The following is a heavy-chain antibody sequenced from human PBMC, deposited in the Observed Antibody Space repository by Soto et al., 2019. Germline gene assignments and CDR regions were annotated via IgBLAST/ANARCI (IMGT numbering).Heavy chain of an antibody. CDR2: ISATGGGT. Sequence: GGSLRLSCAASGFKFSSYAMSWVRQAPGKGLEWVSLISATGGGTYYADSVKGRFTISRDNSDNTLYLQVYSLRAEDTAVYYCAKDRRAGGNSAFYFDFWGQEAQVTVSS. CDR1: GFKFSSYA. D-gene: IGHD3-16*01. V-gene: IGHV3-23*01. J-gene: IGHJ5*01. CDR3: AKDRRAGGNSAFYFDF.